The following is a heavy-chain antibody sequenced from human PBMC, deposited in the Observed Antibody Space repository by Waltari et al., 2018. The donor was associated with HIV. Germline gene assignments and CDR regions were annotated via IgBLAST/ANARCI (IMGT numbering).Heavy chain of an antibody. J-gene: IGHJ6*02. V-gene: IGHV4-39*01. CDR1: GGSISSSSYY. Sequence: QLQLQESGPGLVKPSETLSLTCTVSGGSISSSSYYWGWIRQPPGKGLEWIGSIYYSGSTYYNPSLKSRVTISVDTSKNQFSLKLSSVTAADTAVYYCARHMGGMLSHHAMDVWGQGTTVTVSS. CDR2: IYYSGST. CDR3: ARHMGGMLSHHAMDV. D-gene: IGHD3-16*01.